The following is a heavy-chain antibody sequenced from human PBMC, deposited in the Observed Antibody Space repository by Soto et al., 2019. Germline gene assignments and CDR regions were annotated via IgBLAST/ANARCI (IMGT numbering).Heavy chain of an antibody. J-gene: IGHJ4*02. CDR3: ARLYGSGSYYNYYFDY. D-gene: IGHD3-10*01. Sequence: ASETLSLTCTVSGGSISSGGYYWSWLRQHPGKGLEWIGYIYYSGSTYYNPSLKSLVTISVDTSKNQFSLKLSSVTAADTAVYYCARLYGSGSYYNYYFDYWGQGTLVTVSS. CDR1: GGSISSGGYY. CDR2: IYYSGST. V-gene: IGHV4-31*01.